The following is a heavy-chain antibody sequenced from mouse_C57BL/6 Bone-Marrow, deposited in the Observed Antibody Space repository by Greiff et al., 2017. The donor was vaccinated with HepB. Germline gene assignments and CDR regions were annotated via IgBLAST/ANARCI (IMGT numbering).Heavy chain of an antibody. CDR1: GYSITSGYY. V-gene: IGHV3-6*01. CDR2: ISYDGSN. J-gene: IGHJ1*03. D-gene: IGHD1-1*01. CDR3: ARVGGVVAKGYFDV. Sequence: EVQRVESGPGLVKPSQSLSLTCSVTGYSITSGYYWNWIRQFPGNKLEWMGYISYDGSNNYNPSLKNRISITRDTSKNQFFLKLNSVTTEDTATYYCARVGGVVAKGYFDVWGTGTTVTVSS.